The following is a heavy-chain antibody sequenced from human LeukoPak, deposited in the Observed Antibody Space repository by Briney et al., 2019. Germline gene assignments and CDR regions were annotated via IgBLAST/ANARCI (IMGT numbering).Heavy chain of an antibody. CDR2: IYTSGST. CDR1: GGSISSYY. V-gene: IGHV4-4*07. D-gene: IGHD2-15*01. Sequence: SETLSLTCTVSGGSISSYYLSWIRQPAGKGLEWIGRIYTSGSTNYNPSLKSRVTMSVDTSKNQFSLKLSSVTAADTAVYYCARDGSRTREFDPWGQGTLVTVSS. CDR3: ARDGSRTREFDP. J-gene: IGHJ5*02.